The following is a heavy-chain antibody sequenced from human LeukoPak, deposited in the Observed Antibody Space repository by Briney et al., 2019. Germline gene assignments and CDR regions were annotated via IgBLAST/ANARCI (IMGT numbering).Heavy chain of an antibody. Sequence: GSLRLSCAAVGFNFSCFGMPWGRPAPGQGVEWGAVIWYDGSNKYYADSVKGRFTISRDNSKNTLYLQMGSLRAEDMAVYYCARYCNGVNCYSGYDYWGQGTLVTVSS. D-gene: IGHD2-15*01. CDR3: ARYCNGVNCYSGYDY. CDR2: IWYDGSNK. J-gene: IGHJ4*02. CDR1: GFNFSCFG. V-gene: IGHV3-33*01.